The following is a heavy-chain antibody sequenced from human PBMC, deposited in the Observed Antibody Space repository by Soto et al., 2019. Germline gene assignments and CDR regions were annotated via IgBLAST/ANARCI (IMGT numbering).Heavy chain of an antibody. D-gene: IGHD2-2*01. Sequence: GGSLRLSCAASGFTFSSYWMSWVRQAPGKGLEWVANIKQDGSEKYYVDSVKGRFTISRDNAKNSLYLQMNSLRAEDTAVYYWASRWDHFGDIVVVPAAWGYYYYYMDVWGKGTTVTVSS. V-gene: IGHV3-7*01. CDR3: ASRWDHFGDIVVVPAAWGYYYYYMDV. CDR1: GFTFSSYW. J-gene: IGHJ6*03. CDR2: IKQDGSEK.